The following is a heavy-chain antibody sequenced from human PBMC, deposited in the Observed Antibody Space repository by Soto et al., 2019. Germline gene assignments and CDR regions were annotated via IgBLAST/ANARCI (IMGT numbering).Heavy chain of an antibody. D-gene: IGHD1-1*01. J-gene: IGHJ4*02. CDR2: ISGNGRII. CDR3: ARDGVSSTDYTWNYGTYFDY. V-gene: IGHV3-11*04. Sequence: PGGSLRLSCATSGFIFSDYYMHWIRQAPGKGLEWISYISGNGRIIQYADSAKGRFTISRDSSSQTLYLQMNSLRPDDTAMYYCARDGVSSTDYTWNYGTYFDYWGPGALVTVSS. CDR1: GFIFSDYY.